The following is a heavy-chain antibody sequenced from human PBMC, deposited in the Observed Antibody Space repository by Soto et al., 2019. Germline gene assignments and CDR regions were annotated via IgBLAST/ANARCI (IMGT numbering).Heavy chain of an antibody. Sequence: SETLSLTCAVYGGSISSYFWSWIRQPPGKGLEWIGYIYYSGSTNYNPSLKSRVTISVDTSKNQFSLKLSSVTAADTAVYYCARPYSTGWADAFDIWGQGTMVTVSS. CDR2: IYYSGST. D-gene: IGHD6-19*01. CDR1: GGSISSYF. CDR3: ARPYSTGWADAFDI. J-gene: IGHJ3*02. V-gene: IGHV4-59*01.